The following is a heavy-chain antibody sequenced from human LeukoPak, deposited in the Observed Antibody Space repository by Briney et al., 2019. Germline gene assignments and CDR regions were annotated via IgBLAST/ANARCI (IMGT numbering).Heavy chain of an antibody. V-gene: IGHV1-24*01. CDR3: APRNVYKGYFDN. D-gene: IGHD5-24*01. CDR1: GYTFTELA. CDR2: FDPEDGQR. Sequence: GASVKVSCNVSGYTFTELAMHWVRQAPGRGLEWMGSFDPEDGQRIYAQKLQGRLIMTEDTSTDTAYLELSSLRSDDTAVYYCAPRNVYKGYFDNWGQGTLVTVSS. J-gene: IGHJ4*02.